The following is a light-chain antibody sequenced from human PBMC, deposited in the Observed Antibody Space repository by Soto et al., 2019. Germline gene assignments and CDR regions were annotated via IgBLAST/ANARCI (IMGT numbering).Light chain of an antibody. V-gene: IGKV3D-15*01. CDR3: QQRYSWPPIS. CDR1: QSISSN. Sequence: EIVMTHSLATLSVSPVERATLSFRSSQSISSNLAWYQQKPGQAPRLLIYGASTRATGIPARFSGSGSGTDFTLTISSLEPEDFAVYYCQQRYSWPPISFGQGTRLEI. J-gene: IGKJ5*01. CDR2: GAS.